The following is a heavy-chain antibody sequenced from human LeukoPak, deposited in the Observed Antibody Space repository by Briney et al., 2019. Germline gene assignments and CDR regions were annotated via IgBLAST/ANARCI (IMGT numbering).Heavy chain of an antibody. Sequence: PSETLSLTCTVSGGSISIYYWSWIRQPPGKGLEWIGYIYYSGSTNYNPSLKSRVTISVDTSKKQFSLKLSSVTAADTAVYYCARTQEGGYSDYWGQGTLVTVSS. D-gene: IGHD2-15*01. V-gene: IGHV4-59*08. CDR2: IYYSGST. J-gene: IGHJ4*02. CDR1: GGSISIYY. CDR3: ARTQEGGYSDY.